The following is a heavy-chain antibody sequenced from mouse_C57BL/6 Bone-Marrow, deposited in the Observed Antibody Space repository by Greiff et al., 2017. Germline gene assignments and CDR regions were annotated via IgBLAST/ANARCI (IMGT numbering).Heavy chain of an antibody. CDR3: ARNCYYYAMDY. J-gene: IGHJ4*01. V-gene: IGHV1-81*01. D-gene: IGHD2-12*01. CDR1: GYTFTSYG. Sequence: VQLQESGAELVRPGASVKLSCKASGYTFTSYGMNWVKQRTGQGLEWIGEIDPGSGNTYYNEKFKGKATLTADESSSTAYMQLRSLTSEDSAVYFCARNCYYYAMDYGGRGKSITVS. CDR2: IDPGSGNT.